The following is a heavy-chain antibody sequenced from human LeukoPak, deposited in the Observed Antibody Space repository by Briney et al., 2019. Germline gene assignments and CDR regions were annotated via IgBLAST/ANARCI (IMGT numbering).Heavy chain of an antibody. CDR2: ISNSSPNI. Sequence: PGGSLRLSCAASGFTFISYSMNWVRQAPGKGLEWVSSISNSSPNIYYADSVKGRYPIPRQSPKVSLSLQENHLSPEDECVYYCARALHDSSGYYFDYWGQGTLVTVSS. J-gene: IGHJ4*02. CDR3: ARALHDSSGYYFDY. CDR1: GFTFISYS. D-gene: IGHD3-22*01. V-gene: IGHV3-21*01.